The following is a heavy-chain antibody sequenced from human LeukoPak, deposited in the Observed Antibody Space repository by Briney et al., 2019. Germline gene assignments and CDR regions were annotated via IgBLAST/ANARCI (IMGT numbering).Heavy chain of an antibody. CDR1: GFTFSSYS. J-gene: IGHJ4*02. CDR3: TTVIAVGATGGDY. V-gene: IGHV3-15*01. CDR2: IKSKTDGGTT. D-gene: IGHD1-26*01. Sequence: PGGSLRLSCAASGFTFSSYSMNWVGQAPGKGLEWVGRIKSKTDGGTTDYAAPVKGRFTISRDDSKNTLYLQMNSLKTEDTAVYYCTTVIAVGATGGDYWGQGTLVTVSS.